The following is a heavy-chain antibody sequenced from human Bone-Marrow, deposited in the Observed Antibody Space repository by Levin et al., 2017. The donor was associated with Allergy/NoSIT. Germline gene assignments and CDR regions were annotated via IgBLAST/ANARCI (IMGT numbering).Heavy chain of an antibody. J-gene: IGHJ4*02. CDR1: GDSISSGDYY. CDR3: ARDSRVGATWN. Sequence: RSQTLSLTCTVSGDSISSGDYYWSWIRQHPGKGLEWIGYIYYSGSTYYNPSLKSRVTISVDTSKNQFSLKLNSVTAADTAVYYCARDSRVGATWNWGQGTLVAVSS. CDR2: IYYSGST. V-gene: IGHV4-31*03. D-gene: IGHD1-26*01.